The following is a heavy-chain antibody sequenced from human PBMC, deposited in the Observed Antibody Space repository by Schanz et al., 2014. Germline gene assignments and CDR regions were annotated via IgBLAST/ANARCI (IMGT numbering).Heavy chain of an antibody. CDR3: AKWWFGELSAFDI. V-gene: IGHV3-23*01. CDR1: GFTFSSYA. J-gene: IGHJ3*02. D-gene: IGHD3-10*01. Sequence: EVQLLESGGGLVQPGGSLRLSCAASGFTFSSYAMSWVRQAPGKGLELVSDISGSGGSAYYADSVKGRFTISRDNSNNTLYLQTISRRAEDTAVCYCAKWWFGELSAFDIWGQGTMVTVSS. CDR2: ISGSGGSA.